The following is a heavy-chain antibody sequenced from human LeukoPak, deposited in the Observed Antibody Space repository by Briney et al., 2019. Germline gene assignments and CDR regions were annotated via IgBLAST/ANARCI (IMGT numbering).Heavy chain of an antibody. V-gene: IGHV5-51*01. Sequence: GESLKISCKGSGYSFTSYWIGWVRQMPGKGLEWMGTISPGDSDTSYSPSFQGQVTISAAKSMTTAYLQCSSLKASDTAMYYCARTSPRTYSSSWYGYWGQETLVTVSS. J-gene: IGHJ4*02. CDR3: ARTSPRTYSSSWYGY. D-gene: IGHD6-13*01. CDR1: GYSFTSYW. CDR2: ISPGDSDT.